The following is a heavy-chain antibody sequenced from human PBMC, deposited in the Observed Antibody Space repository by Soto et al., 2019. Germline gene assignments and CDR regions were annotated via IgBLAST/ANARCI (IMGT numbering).Heavy chain of an antibody. J-gene: IGHJ4*02. V-gene: IGHV4-59*02. D-gene: IGHD3-16*02. Sequence: PSETLSLTCSFSGDSVTSHYLTWIRQSPEKGLEWIGYMHYTGFSHYNPSLKSRLTISVDRSKNQFTLQLTSVTVEDTAVYYCARELEPMITFGGVIVIQAPLGYWGQGTLVTVSS. CDR3: ARELEPMITFGGVIVIQAPLGY. CDR1: GDSVTSHY. CDR2: MHYTGFS.